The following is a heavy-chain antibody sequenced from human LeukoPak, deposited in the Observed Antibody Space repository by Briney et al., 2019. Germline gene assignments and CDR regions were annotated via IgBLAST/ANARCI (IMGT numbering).Heavy chain of an antibody. Sequence: GGSLRLSCAASGFTFSSYWMSWVRQAPGKGLEWVANIQQDGSEKYYVVSVKGRFTISRDNAKNSLYLQMNSLRAEDTAVYYCATRDAISGWYRQQLDYWGQGTLVTVSS. CDR2: IQQDGSEK. V-gene: IGHV3-7*01. D-gene: IGHD6-19*01. J-gene: IGHJ4*02. CDR1: GFTFSSYW. CDR3: ATRDAISGWYRQQLDY.